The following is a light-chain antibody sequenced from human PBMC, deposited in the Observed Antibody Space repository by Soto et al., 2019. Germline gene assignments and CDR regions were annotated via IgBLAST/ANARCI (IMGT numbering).Light chain of an antibody. CDR2: DAS. Sequence: EIHMTQSPSTLSTTVGDRVTITCRASQSISSWLAWYKQKPGKAPKLLIYDASILESGVPSRFSGVGSGTDFTLTISSLQPDDFATYYCQQYNSYSSTFGQGTKV. CDR3: QQYNSYSST. J-gene: IGKJ1*01. CDR1: QSISSW. V-gene: IGKV1-5*01.